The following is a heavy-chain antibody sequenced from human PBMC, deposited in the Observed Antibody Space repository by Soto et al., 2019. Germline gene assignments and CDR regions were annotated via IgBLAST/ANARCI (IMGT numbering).Heavy chain of an antibody. J-gene: IGHJ3*02. CDR1: GFTFSSYS. CDR2: ISSSSSYI. D-gene: IGHD4-17*01. V-gene: IGHV3-21*01. Sequence: EVQLVESGGGLVKPGGSLRLSCAASGFTFSSYSMNWVRQAPGKGLEWVSSISSSSSYIYYAHSVKGRFTISRDNAKNSLYLQMNSLRAEDTAVYYCARDEDDYGEYSDAFDIWGQGTMVTVSS. CDR3: ARDEDDYGEYSDAFDI.